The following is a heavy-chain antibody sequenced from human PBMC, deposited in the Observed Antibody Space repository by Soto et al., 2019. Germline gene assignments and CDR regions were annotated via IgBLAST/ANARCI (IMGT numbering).Heavy chain of an antibody. V-gene: IGHV1-69*04. CDR2: IIPSIGIA. Sequence: GASVKVSCKASGYTFTSYAMHWVRQAPGQRLEWMGRIIPSIGIANYAQKFQGRVTITADKSTSTAYMELSSLRSEDTAVYYCARDSGSYFNWGQGTLVTVSS. CDR3: ARDSGSYFN. D-gene: IGHD1-26*01. CDR1: GYTFTSYA. J-gene: IGHJ4*02.